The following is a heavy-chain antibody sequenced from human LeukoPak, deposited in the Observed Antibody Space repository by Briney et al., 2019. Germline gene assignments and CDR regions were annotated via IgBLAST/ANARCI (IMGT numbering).Heavy chain of an antibody. D-gene: IGHD2-2*01. J-gene: IGHJ4*02. CDR3: AREYCSSNSCYRGYFDY. V-gene: IGHV3-66*01. CDR1: GFTVSSNY. CDR2: IYSGGST. Sequence: GGSLRLSCAASGFTVSSNYMSWVRQAPGKGLEWVSVIYSGGSTYYADSVKCRFTISRDNSKNTLYLQMNSLRAEDTAVYYCAREYCSSNSCYRGYFDYWGQGTLVTVSS.